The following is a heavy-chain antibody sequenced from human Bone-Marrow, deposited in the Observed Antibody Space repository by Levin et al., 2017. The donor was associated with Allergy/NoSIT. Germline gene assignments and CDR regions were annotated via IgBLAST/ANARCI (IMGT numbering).Heavy chain of an antibody. CDR2: IYYSGST. Sequence: SETLSLTCTVSGGSISSSSYYWGWIRQPPGKGLEWIGSIYYSGSTYYNPSLKSRVTISVDTSKNQFSLKLSSVTAADTAVYYCARVLLWFGDMGWFDPWGQGTLVTVSS. D-gene: IGHD3-10*01. J-gene: IGHJ5*02. CDR1: GGSISSSSYY. CDR3: ARVLLWFGDMGWFDP. V-gene: IGHV4-39*01.